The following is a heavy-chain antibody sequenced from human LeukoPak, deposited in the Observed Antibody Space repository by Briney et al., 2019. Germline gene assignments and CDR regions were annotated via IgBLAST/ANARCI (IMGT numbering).Heavy chain of an antibody. CDR1: GLTFSNAW. J-gene: IGHJ4*02. CDR2: IKSESVGGAI. CDR3: TTTYHYDSTGYSSYY. D-gene: IGHD3-22*01. Sequence: PGGSLRLSCVVSGLTFSNAWMTWARQAPGKGLEWVGRIKSESVGGAIEYAAPVKGRFTISRDDSRNTVYLQMNSLKTEDTAFYYCTTTYHYDSTGYSSYYWGQGTLVTVSS. V-gene: IGHV3-15*01.